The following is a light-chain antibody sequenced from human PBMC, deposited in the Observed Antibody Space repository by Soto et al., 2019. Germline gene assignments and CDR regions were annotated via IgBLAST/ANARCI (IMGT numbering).Light chain of an antibody. Sequence: QSALTQPPSVSGAPGQWVTISCTGSSCNIGACYFVHWYQQLPGTAPKLLIYDDSNRPSGVPDRFSGSKPGTSASLAITGLQAEDEADYYCQSYASSLAYVFGTGTKVTVL. CDR3: QSYASSLAYV. CDR2: DDS. CDR1: SCNIGACYF. V-gene: IGLV1-40*01. J-gene: IGLJ1*01.